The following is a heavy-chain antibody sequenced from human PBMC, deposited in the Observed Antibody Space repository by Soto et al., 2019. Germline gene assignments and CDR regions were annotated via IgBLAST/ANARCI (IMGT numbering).Heavy chain of an antibody. J-gene: IGHJ6*02. D-gene: IGHD6-25*01. Sequence: GGSRKISCKASGYIFTLYWLGWVRQMPGKGLEWMGISDHGDSDTRYSPSFQGQVTTSADKSISTASLQWSSLKASDTAVYYCARQSPTPGYYYFSYGMDVWGQGTTVTVSS. CDR3: ARQSPTPGYYYFSYGMDV. CDR2: SDHGDSDT. V-gene: IGHV5-51*01. CDR1: GYIFTLYW.